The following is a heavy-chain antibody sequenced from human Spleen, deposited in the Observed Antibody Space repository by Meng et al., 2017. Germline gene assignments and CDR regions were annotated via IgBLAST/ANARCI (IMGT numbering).Heavy chain of an antibody. V-gene: IGHV1-46*01. J-gene: IGHJ4*02. CDR1: GYTFPTYF. CDR3: AREKSPGHFDY. Sequence: QVQLVKSGSELKQPGAAVKVSCKASGYTFPTYFLHWVRQAPGQGLEWVGTINPGGVSTNYALNLQGRVSMTRDTSTSTVYMELSSLRSEDTAVYYCAREKSPGHFDYWGQGTLVTVSS. CDR2: INPGGVST.